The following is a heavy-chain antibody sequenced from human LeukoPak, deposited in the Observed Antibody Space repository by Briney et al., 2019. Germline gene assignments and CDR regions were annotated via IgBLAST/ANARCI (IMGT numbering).Heavy chain of an antibody. CDR2: INHSGST. J-gene: IGHJ5*02. Sequence: PSETLSLTXAVYGGSFCGYYWSWIRQAPGKGLEWLGEINHSGSTNYNPSLKSRVTISVDTSKNRFSLKLSSVTAADTAVYYCARVSPYNPWLQLSVSPVPPRNWFDPWGQGTLVTVSS. V-gene: IGHV4-34*01. D-gene: IGHD5-18*01. CDR3: ARVSPYNPWLQLSVSPVPPRNWFDP. CDR1: GGSFCGYY.